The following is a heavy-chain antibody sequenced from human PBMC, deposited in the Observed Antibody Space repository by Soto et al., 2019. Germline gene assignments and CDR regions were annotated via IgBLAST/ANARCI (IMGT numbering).Heavy chain of an antibody. CDR3: ARDVGKNY. J-gene: IGHJ4*02. CDR2: IHSSGNV. D-gene: IGHD3-10*01. V-gene: IGHV4-4*07. CDR1: GASVSSYY. Sequence: SETLSLTSSVSGASVSSYYWSWFRQPVGKGLEWIGRIHSSGNVNYNPSLESRVTMSLDTSKNQFSLRLSSLTAADTALYLCARDVGKNYWGQGTRVTVSS.